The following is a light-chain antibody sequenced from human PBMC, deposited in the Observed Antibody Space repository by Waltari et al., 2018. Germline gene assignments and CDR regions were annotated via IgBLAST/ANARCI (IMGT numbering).Light chain of an antibody. V-gene: IGLV8-61*01. CDR2: KAN. CDR1: SGLLSSTSY. CDR3: LLYMGSGIWV. Sequence: QTVVTQAPSLSVSTGGTVTLPCPLRSGLLSSTSYVIWYQQSPGKTPRTLVYKANIRSSVVPDRFSGSVLGNKAVLIITGAQAEDESTYYCLLYMGSGIWVFGGGTKLTVL. J-gene: IGLJ3*02.